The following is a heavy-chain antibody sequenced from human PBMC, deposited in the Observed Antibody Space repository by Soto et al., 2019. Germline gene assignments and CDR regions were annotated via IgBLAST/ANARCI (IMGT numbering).Heavy chain of an antibody. CDR3: AKWGYSGYDFDY. D-gene: IGHD5-12*01. J-gene: IGHJ4*02. Sequence: GGSLRLSCAASGFNFSSYGMHWVRQAPGKGLEWVAVISYDGSNKYYADSVKGRFTISRDNSKNTLYLQMNSLRAEDTAVYYCAKWGYSGYDFDYWGQGTLVTVSS. CDR2: ISYDGSNK. CDR1: GFNFSSYG. V-gene: IGHV3-30*18.